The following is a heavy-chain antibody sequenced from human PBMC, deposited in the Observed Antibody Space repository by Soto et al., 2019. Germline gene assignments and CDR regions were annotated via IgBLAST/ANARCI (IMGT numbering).Heavy chain of an antibody. CDR3: AITTGIEVTGPDY. V-gene: IGHV3-23*01. D-gene: IGHD6-19*01. J-gene: IGHJ4*02. CDR2: ISGSGDST. CDR1: GFTFSSYA. Sequence: GGSRRLSCAASGFTFSSYAMSWVRQAPGKGLEWVSAISGSGDSTYYADSVKGRFTISRDNSKNTLFLQMNSLKADDTAVYYCAITTGIEVTGPDYWGRGTLVTVSS.